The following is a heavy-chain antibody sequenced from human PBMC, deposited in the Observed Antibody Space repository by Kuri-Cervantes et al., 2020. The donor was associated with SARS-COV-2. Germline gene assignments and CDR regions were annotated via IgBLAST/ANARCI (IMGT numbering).Heavy chain of an antibody. J-gene: IGHJ4*02. V-gene: IGHV3-23*01. CDR3: AQDVSQLGRACRY. Sequence: GGSLRPSCAASGFSFSSYAMGWVRQAPGKGLEWVSAISGSGDNTYYADSVKGRFTISRDNSQNTVYLQMNSLRGEDTALYYCAQDVSQLGRACRYWGQGTLVTVSS. CDR2: ISGSGDNT. D-gene: IGHD6-6*01. CDR1: GFSFSSYA.